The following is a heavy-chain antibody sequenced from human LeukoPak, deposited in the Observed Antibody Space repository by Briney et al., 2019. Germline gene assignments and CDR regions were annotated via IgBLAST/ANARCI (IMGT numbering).Heavy chain of an antibody. D-gene: IGHD2-8*01. CDR3: ARDNGRDDAFDI. J-gene: IGHJ3*02. CDR1: GGSISSYY. CDR2: IYYSGST. V-gene: IGHV4-59*01. Sequence: PSETPSLTCTVSGGSISSYYWSWIRQPPGKGLEWIGYIYYSGSTNYNPSLKSRVTISVDTSKNQFSLKLSSVTAADTAVYYCARDNGRDDAFDIRGQGTMVTVSS.